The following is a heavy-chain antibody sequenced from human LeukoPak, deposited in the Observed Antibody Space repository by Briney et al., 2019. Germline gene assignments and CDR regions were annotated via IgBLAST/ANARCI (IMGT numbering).Heavy chain of an antibody. CDR3: TTDGGYCTNGVCYNPHY. CDR1: GFTFSNAW. CDR2: IKSKTDGGTT. J-gene: IGHJ4*02. Sequence: GGSLRLSCAASGFTFSNAWMNWARQAPGKGLEWVGRIKSKTDGGTTDYAEPVKGRFTISRDDSKNTLFLQMNSLKTEDTAVYFCTTDGGYCTNGVCYNPHYWGQGTLVTVSS. D-gene: IGHD2-8*01. V-gene: IGHV3-15*01.